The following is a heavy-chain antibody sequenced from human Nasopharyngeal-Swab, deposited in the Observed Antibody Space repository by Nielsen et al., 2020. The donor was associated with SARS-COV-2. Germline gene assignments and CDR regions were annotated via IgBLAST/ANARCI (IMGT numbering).Heavy chain of an antibody. CDR1: GYSFTSYW. CDR2: IYPGDSDT. D-gene: IGHD3-22*01. CDR3: ARSYYYDSSGYLRLDGMDV. Sequence: GESLKISCKGSGYSFTSYWIGWVRQMPGKGLEWMGIIYPGDSDTRYSPSFQGQVTISADKSISTAYLQWSSLKASDTAMYYCARSYYYDSSGYLRLDGMDVWGQGTTVTVSS. V-gene: IGHV5-51*01. J-gene: IGHJ6*02.